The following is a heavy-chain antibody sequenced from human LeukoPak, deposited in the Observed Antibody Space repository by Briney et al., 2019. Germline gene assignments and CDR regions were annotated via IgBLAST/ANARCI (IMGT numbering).Heavy chain of an antibody. CDR2: IYYSGST. J-gene: IGHJ4*02. CDR1: GGSISGSSYY. V-gene: IGHV4-39*07. Sequence: SETLSLTCTVSGGSISGSSYYWGWIRQPPGKGLEWIGSIYYSGSTYYNPSLKSRVTISVDTSKNQFSLKLSSVTAADTAVYYCAREGVDTAMVSPRSRLMYYFDYWGQGTLVTVSS. D-gene: IGHD5-18*01. CDR3: AREGVDTAMVSPRSRLMYYFDY.